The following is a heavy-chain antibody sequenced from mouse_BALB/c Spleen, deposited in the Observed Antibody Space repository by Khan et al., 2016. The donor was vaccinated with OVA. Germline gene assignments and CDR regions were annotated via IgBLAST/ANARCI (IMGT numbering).Heavy chain of an antibody. CDR1: GYIFTDYN. V-gene: IGHV1-76*01. CDR2: IYPGSDNT. J-gene: IGHJ3*01. Sequence: QVQLKESGAELARPGASVKLSCKASGYIFTDYNINWMRQRTGQGLEWIGEIYPGSDNTYYNERFKGKATLTVDKSSSTAYLHLSSLTSEDSAVYFGTREGAAWFAYWGQGTLVTGSA. CDR3: TREGAAWFAY.